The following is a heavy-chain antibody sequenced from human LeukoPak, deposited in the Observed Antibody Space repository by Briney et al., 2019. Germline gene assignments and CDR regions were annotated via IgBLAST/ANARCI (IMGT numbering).Heavy chain of an antibody. CDR3: ASRHTGYSSGWPLRPFDY. CDR2: INHSGST. CDR1: SGSFSGYY. D-gene: IGHD6-19*01. J-gene: IGHJ4*02. V-gene: IGHV4-34*01. Sequence: SETLSLTCAVYSGSFSGYYWSWIRQPPGKGLEWIGEINHSGSTNYNPSLKSRVTISVDTSKNQFSLKLSSVTAADTAVYYCASRHTGYSSGWPLRPFDYWGQGTLVTVSS.